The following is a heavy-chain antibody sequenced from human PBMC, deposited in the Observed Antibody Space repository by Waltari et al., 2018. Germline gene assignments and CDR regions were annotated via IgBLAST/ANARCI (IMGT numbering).Heavy chain of an antibody. D-gene: IGHD6-19*01. CDR3: AREKEAVAFD. J-gene: IGHJ4*02. Sequence: QLHLQESGPGLVKPSETLSLTCTVSGGSISSSSYYWGWIGGIYYSGSTYYNPSLKSRVTISVDTPKNHFSLKLSSVTAADTAVYYCAREKEAVAFDWCQGTLVTVSS. V-gene: IGHV4-39*02. CDR1: GGSISSSSYY. CDR2: IYYSGST.